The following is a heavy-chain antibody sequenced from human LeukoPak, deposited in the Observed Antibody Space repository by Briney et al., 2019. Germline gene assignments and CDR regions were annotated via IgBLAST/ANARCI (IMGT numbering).Heavy chain of an antibody. CDR2: IYYSWTT. CDR3: ARHVFHSSSSYYEFFDY. V-gene: IGHV4-39*01. CDR1: VGSISSGPYY. Sequence: SETLSLTCTVSVGSISSGPYYWGWIRPPPGKGLEWVGGIYYSWTTYYNPSLKSRITISVDTSKNHFYLTLSSVTAADTAVYYCARHVFHSSSSYYEFFDYWGQGTLVTVS. D-gene: IGHD3-22*01. J-gene: IGHJ4*02.